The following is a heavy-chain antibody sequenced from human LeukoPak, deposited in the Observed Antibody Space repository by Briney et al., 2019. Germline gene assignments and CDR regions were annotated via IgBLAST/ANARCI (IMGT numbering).Heavy chain of an antibody. CDR2: IRYDGDKE. CDR1: GFSFDSYG. V-gene: IGHV3-30*02. CDR3: ARDVNLKQLAD. J-gene: IGHJ4*02. D-gene: IGHD1-1*01. Sequence: PGGSLRLSCVASGFSFDSYGMHWVRQALGKGREWVAFIRYDGDKEDYADSVKGRFTISKDNSKNTLYLQMNSLRPEDTAVYYCARDVNLKQLADWGQGTLVTVSS.